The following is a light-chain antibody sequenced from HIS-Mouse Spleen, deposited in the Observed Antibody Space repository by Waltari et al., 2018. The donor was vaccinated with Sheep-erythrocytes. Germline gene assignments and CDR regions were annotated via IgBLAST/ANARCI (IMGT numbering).Light chain of an antibody. Sequence: EIVLTQSPATLSLSPGERATLSCRASQSVSSYLAWYQQKPGQAPRLLIYDASNRATGIPARFSGSGSVTDFTLTISSLEPEDFAVYYCQQRSNWPPITFGQGTRLDIK. CDR1: QSVSSY. V-gene: IGKV3-11*01. CDR2: DAS. CDR3: QQRSNWPPIT. J-gene: IGKJ5*01.